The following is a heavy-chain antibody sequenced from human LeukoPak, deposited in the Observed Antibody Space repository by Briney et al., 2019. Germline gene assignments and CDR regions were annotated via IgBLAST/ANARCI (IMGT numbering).Heavy chain of an antibody. V-gene: IGHV4-31*11. CDR2: SYYSGST. Sequence: PSGTLSLTCAVSGGSITSGGHYWTWIRQYPGKGLEWIGYSYYSGSTSYNPSLKSRVTISLDTSKNQFSLRLTSVTAADTAVYYCASTMGHKLSGYEYWGQGTLVTVSS. D-gene: IGHD5-12*01. CDR3: ASTMGHKLSGYEY. CDR1: GGSITSGGHY. J-gene: IGHJ1*01.